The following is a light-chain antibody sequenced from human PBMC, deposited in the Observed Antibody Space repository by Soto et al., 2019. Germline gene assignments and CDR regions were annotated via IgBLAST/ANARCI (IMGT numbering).Light chain of an antibody. V-gene: IGKV3-20*01. Sequence: EITLTQSPGTPHFSPVKKPTLSCXXSQSVSSSYLAWYQQKPGQAPRLLIYGVSSRAAGIPDRFSGSVSGTDFTLTISRLEPEDFAVYYCQQYGSSPLTFGGGTKVDIK. CDR1: QSVSSSY. CDR3: QQYGSSPLT. CDR2: GVS. J-gene: IGKJ4*01.